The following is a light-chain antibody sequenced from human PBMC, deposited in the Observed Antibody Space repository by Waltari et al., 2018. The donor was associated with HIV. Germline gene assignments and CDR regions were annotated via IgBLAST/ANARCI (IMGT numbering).Light chain of an antibody. CDR3: QQSYRTPPVT. V-gene: IGKV1-39*01. J-gene: IGKJ1*01. CDR1: QNINSL. Sequence: DIQMTQSPSSLYASVGDRVTIACRARQNINSLLNWYQQRPGKAPKLLIYGASNLQSGIPSRFSGSGSGTDFTLTISSLHPEDFATYYCQQSYRTPPVTFGQGTRVEI. CDR2: GAS.